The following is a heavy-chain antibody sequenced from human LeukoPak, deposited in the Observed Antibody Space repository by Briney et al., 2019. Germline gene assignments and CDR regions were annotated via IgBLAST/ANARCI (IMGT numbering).Heavy chain of an antibody. CDR3: ARELGGTKTGGFDI. D-gene: IGHD1-14*01. V-gene: IGHV3-64*02. J-gene: IGHJ3*02. CDR2: IGAAGAHT. CDR1: GFRFSYHD. Sequence: PGGSLRLSCATSGFRFSYHDMHWVRQAPGKGLEFVSSIGAAGAHTFYADSVKGRFTISRDNFHSTMYLQMDGLRPEDSAVYYCARELGGTKTGGFDIWGQGTVVTVSS.